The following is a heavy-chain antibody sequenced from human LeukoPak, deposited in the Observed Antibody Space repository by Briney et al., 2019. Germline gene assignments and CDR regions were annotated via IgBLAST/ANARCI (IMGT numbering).Heavy chain of an antibody. CDR1: GFTFSSYA. J-gene: IGHJ4*02. Sequence: GGSLRLSCAASGFTFSSYAMSWVRQAPGKGLEWVSAIGGSGGSTYYADSVKGRFTISRDNSKNTLYLQMNSLRAEDTAVYYCAKDLAIVVPAAMGGPFDYWGQGTLVTVSS. V-gene: IGHV3-23*01. CDR2: IGGSGGST. CDR3: AKDLAIVVPAAMGGPFDY. D-gene: IGHD2-2*01.